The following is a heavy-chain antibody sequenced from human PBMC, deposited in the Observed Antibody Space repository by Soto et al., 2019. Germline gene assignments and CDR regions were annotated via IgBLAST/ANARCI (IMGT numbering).Heavy chain of an antibody. J-gene: IGHJ4*02. CDR1: RFTFNRYW. CDR2: IEEDGSEK. V-gene: IGHV3-7*03. CDR3: ARGFSAGKGSPPDF. D-gene: IGHD6-13*01. Sequence: GGSLRLSCVASRFTFNRYWMTWVRQGPGKGLEWVANIEEDGSEKYYVDSVKGRFTISRDNAKNTLYLQMSSLRAEDTAVYYCARGFSAGKGSPPDFWGQGSLVTFSS.